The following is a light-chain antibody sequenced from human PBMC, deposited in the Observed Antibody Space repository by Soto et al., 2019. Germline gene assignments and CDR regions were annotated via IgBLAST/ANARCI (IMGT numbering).Light chain of an antibody. Sequence: AIQMTQSPSSLSASVGDRVTITCRASQGIRNDLGWFQQKPGKAPKLLIYAASSVQSGVPSRFSGSGSGTDFTLTISSLQPEDFATYYCLQDYNYPRTFGQGTKVEIK. V-gene: IGKV1-6*01. CDR3: LQDYNYPRT. CDR2: AAS. CDR1: QGIRND. J-gene: IGKJ1*01.